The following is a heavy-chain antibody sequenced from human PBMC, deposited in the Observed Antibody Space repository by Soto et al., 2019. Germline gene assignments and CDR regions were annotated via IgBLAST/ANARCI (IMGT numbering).Heavy chain of an antibody. CDR2: IYWNDDK. Sequence: QITLKESGPPLVNPTQTLTLTCTFSGFSLSTSGVGVGWIRQPPGKALEWLALIYWNDDKRYSPSLKSRLTITKDTSKNQVVLTMTNMDPVDTATYYCAHSFYSSGGYYYYGMDVWGQGTTVTVSS. V-gene: IGHV2-5*01. D-gene: IGHD6-19*01. J-gene: IGHJ6*02. CDR1: GFSLSTSGVG. CDR3: AHSFYSSGGYYYYGMDV.